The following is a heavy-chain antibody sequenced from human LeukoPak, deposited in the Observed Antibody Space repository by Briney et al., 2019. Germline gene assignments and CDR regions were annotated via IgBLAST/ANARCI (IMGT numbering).Heavy chain of an antibody. J-gene: IGHJ4*02. Sequence: GGSLRLSCAVSGITLSNYGMSWVRQTPGKGLEWVAGISGSGGTTSYADSVKGRFTISRDNSRNTVFLQMDSLRADDTAIYYCAKVTVCYGCYFDYWGQGILVTVSS. D-gene: IGHD2-8*01. CDR2: ISGSGGTT. CDR3: AKVTVCYGCYFDY. V-gene: IGHV3-23*01. CDR1: GITLSNYG.